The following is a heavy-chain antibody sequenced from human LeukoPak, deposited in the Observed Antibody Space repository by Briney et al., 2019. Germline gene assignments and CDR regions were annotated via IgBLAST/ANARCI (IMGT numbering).Heavy chain of an antibody. Sequence: SETLSLTCTVSGGSISSYYWSWIRQPPGEGLEWIGSIYYSGSTYYNPSLKSRVTISVDTSKNQFSLKLSSVTAADTAVYYCARIVATGVWFDPWGQGTLVTVSS. CDR2: IYYSGST. D-gene: IGHD5-12*01. CDR3: ARIVATGVWFDP. CDR1: GGSISSYY. J-gene: IGHJ5*02. V-gene: IGHV4-39*01.